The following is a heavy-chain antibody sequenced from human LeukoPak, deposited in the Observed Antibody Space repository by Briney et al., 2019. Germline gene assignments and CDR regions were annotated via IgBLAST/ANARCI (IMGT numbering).Heavy chain of an antibody. CDR1: GGTFSSYA. CDR2: IIPIFGTA. J-gene: IGHJ5*02. V-gene: IGHV1-69*01. CDR3: AGSGDHCSSTSCRPRVGPNWFDP. Sequence: SVKVSCKASGGTFSSYAISWVRQAPGQGLEWMGGIIPIFGTANYAQKFQGRVTITADESTSTAYMELSSLRSEDTAVYYCAGSGDHCSSTSCRPRVGPNWFDPWGQGTLVTVSS. D-gene: IGHD2-2*01.